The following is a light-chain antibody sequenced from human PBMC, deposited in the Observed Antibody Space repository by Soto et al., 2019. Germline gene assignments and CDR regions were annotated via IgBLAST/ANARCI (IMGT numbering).Light chain of an antibody. J-gene: IGKJ1*01. CDR3: QQYNNWPPWT. Sequence: EIVMTQSPATLSVSPGERATLSCRASQSVSSNLAWYQQKPGQAPRLLIYGASTRATGIPARFSGSGSGTEFPLTISSLQSEDFAVYYCQQYNNWPPWTFGHGTNVEIK. V-gene: IGKV3-15*01. CDR2: GAS. CDR1: QSVSSN.